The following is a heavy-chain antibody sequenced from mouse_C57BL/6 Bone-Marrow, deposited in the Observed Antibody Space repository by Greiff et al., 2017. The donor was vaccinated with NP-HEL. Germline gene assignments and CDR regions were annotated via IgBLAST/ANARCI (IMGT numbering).Heavy chain of an antibody. CDR2: IDPSDGYT. D-gene: IGHD1-1*01. CDR3: AREDYYLGFFDY. Sequence: QVQLQQPGAELVMPGASVKLSCKASGYTFTSYWMHWVKQRPGQGLEWIGEIDPSDGYTNYNQKFKGKSTLTVDKSSSTAYMQLSSLTSEDSAGYYCAREDYYLGFFDYWGQGTTLTVSA. CDR1: GYTFTSYW. J-gene: IGHJ2*01. V-gene: IGHV1-69*01.